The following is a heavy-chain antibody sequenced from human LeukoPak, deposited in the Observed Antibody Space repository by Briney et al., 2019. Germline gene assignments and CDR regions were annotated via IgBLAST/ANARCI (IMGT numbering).Heavy chain of an antibody. CDR2: INPSGGST. CDR3: AREGVVLVDAVRYYYYGMDV. D-gene: IGHD2-8*01. V-gene: IGHV1-46*01. J-gene: IGHJ6*02. Sequence: ASVKVSCKASGYNFISYYMHWVRQAPGQGLEWMGIINPSGGSTSYAQKFQDRVTMTRDTSTSTVYMELSSLKSEDTAVYYCAREGVVLVDAVRYYYYGMDVWGQGTTVTVSS. CDR1: GYNFISYY.